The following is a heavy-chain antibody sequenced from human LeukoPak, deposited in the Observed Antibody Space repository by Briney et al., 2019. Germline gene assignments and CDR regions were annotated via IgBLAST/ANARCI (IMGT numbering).Heavy chain of an antibody. CDR2: MNPNSGNT. CDR1: GYTFTSYTFTGYD. CDR3: ARGHGYYDSSGYYTYAFDM. V-gene: IGHV1-8*01. J-gene: IGHJ3*02. Sequence: ASVKVSCKASGYTFTSYTFTGYDINWVRQATGQGLEWMGWMNPNSGNTGYAQKFQGRVTMTRNTSITTAYMELSSLRSEDTAVYYCARGHGYYDSSGYYTYAFDMWGQGTMVTVSS. D-gene: IGHD3-22*01.